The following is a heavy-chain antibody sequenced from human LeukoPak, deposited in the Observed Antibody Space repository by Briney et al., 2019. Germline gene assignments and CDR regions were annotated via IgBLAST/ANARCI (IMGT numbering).Heavy chain of an antibody. CDR3: ARSPSRINYYDSSGYKYFFDY. CDR1: GYTFTGFY. CDR2: INPNSGGT. J-gene: IGHJ4*02. V-gene: IGHV1-2*04. Sequence: ASVKVSCKASGYTFTGFYMHWVRQAPGQGLEWMGWINPNSGGTNYAQKFQGWVTMTRDTSISTAYMELSRLRSDDTAVYYCARSPSRINYYDSSGYKYFFDYWGQGTLVTVSS. D-gene: IGHD3-22*01.